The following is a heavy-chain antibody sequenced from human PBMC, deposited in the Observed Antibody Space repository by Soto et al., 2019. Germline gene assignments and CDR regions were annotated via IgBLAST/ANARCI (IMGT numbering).Heavy chain of an antibody. Sequence: QVQLVQSGAEVKKPGASVKVSCKASGYTFTSYAMHWVRQAPGQGLEWMGWINAGNGNTKYSQKFQGRVTITRDTSASTAYMELSSLRSEDTAVYYCARGSSSWYALFDYWGQGTLVTVSS. D-gene: IGHD6-13*01. CDR2: INAGNGNT. J-gene: IGHJ4*02. CDR1: GYTFTSYA. CDR3: ARGSSSWYALFDY. V-gene: IGHV1-3*01.